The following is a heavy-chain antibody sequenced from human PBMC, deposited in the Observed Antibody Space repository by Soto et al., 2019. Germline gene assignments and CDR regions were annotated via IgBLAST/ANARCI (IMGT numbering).Heavy chain of an antibody. CDR3: AAYGPRSGYYILGAFDS. CDR2: IYSSGTI. V-gene: IGHV3-53*01. CDR1: GFSVSSNY. Sequence: GGSLRLSCEASGFSVSSNYMSWVRQAPGKGLEWVAVIYSSGTIYYADSVKGRFTISRDNPKNTLYLQMNSLRAEDTALYYCAAYGPRSGYYILGAFDSWGQGKMVTVSS. J-gene: IGHJ3*02. D-gene: IGHD3-3*01.